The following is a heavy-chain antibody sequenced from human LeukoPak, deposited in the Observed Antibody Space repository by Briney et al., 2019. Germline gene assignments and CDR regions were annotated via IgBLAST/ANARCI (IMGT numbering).Heavy chain of an antibody. CDR1: GYTFTGYY. V-gene: IGHV1-2*02. CDR3: ARDAPPYYYDSSGYYYGYYYYGMDV. Sequence: ASVKVSCKASGYTFTGYYMHWVRQAPGQGLEWMGWINPNSGGTNYAQKFQGRVTMTRDTSISTAYMELSRLRSDDTAVYYCARDAPPYYYDSSGYYYGYYYYGMDVWGQGTTVTVSS. J-gene: IGHJ6*02. D-gene: IGHD3-22*01. CDR2: INPNSGGT.